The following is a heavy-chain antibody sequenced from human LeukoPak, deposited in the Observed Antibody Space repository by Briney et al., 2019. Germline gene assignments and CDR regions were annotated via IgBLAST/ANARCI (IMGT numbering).Heavy chain of an antibody. Sequence: GASVKVSCKASGYTFTSYGISWVRQAPGQGLEWMGWINTNTGNPTYAQSFTGRFVFSLDTSVSTAYLQISSLKAEDTAVYYCARIPGSGWYQIFDYWGQGTLVTVSS. CDR1: GYTFTSYG. J-gene: IGHJ4*02. CDR2: INTNTGNP. V-gene: IGHV7-4-1*02. D-gene: IGHD6-19*01. CDR3: ARIPGSGWYQIFDY.